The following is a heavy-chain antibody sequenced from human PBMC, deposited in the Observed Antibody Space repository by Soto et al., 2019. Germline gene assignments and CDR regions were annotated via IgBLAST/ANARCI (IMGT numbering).Heavy chain of an antibody. Sequence: GASVTVSCEDSGYTFTGYYMHWVRQAHGQGLEWMGWINPNSGGTNYAQKFQGRVTMTRDTSISTAYMELSRLRSDDTAVYYCAAYYYDSSGYFSHAFDIWGQGKMVTVSS. CDR1: GYTFTGYY. CDR2: INPNSGGT. CDR3: AAYYYDSSGYFSHAFDI. D-gene: IGHD3-22*01. J-gene: IGHJ3*02. V-gene: IGHV1-2*02.